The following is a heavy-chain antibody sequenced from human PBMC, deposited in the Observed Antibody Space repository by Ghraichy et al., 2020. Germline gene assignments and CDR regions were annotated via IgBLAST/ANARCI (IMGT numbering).Heavy chain of an antibody. V-gene: IGHV3-23*01. CDR3: AKNYDGTGYYPSDAFDI. CDR2: FSGSGGTT. D-gene: IGHD3-22*01. CDR1: EFTFSSYA. J-gene: IGHJ3*02. Sequence: GGSLRLSCAASEFTFSSYAMSWVRQAPGKGLEWVSSFSGSGGTTYHADSLKGRLTISRDNSKNTLYLQMNSLRVEDTAVYYCAKNYDGTGYYPSDAFDIWGQGTMVTVSS.